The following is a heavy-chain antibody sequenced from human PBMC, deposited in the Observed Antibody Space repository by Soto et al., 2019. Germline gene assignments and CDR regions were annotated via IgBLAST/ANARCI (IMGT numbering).Heavy chain of an antibody. Sequence: QITLNESGPTVLRPTETLTLTFRFSGFSRTTSGLGGCWIRQSPGKGPDWLAPIYWDDDKRYRACLKSRLTMTKDTSKLQVDLTVDDVAPTYTATYYCADRVLSTVLGLVTTTAIYFDFWVQGTPVAVSS. CDR1: GFSRTTSGLG. CDR3: ADRVLSTVLGLVTTTAIYFDF. V-gene: IGHV2-5*02. D-gene: IGHD3-3*01. CDR2: IYWDDDK. J-gene: IGHJ4*02.